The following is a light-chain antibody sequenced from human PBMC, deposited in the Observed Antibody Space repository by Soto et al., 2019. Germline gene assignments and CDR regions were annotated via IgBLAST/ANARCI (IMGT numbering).Light chain of an antibody. Sequence: EIVMTHSPGTLSVFPGEMATLSCRASQSVSSNLAWYQQKPGQAPRLLIYGASTRATGIPARFSGSGSGTEFTLTISSLQSEDFAVYYCQQYNNWWTFGQGTKVDIK. V-gene: IGKV3-15*01. CDR2: GAS. CDR1: QSVSSN. J-gene: IGKJ1*01. CDR3: QQYNNWWT.